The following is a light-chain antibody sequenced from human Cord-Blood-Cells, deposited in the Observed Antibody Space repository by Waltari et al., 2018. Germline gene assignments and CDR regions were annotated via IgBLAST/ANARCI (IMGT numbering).Light chain of an antibody. CDR2: SAS. CDR3: QQSYSTPQT. Sequence: DIQMTQSPSSLSAYVGDRVTITCRASQSISSYLNWYQQKPGKAPNLLIYSASSLQSGVPSRFSGSGSGTDFTLTISSLQPEDFATYYCQQSYSTPQTFGQGTKVEIK. CDR1: QSISSY. V-gene: IGKV1-39*01. J-gene: IGKJ1*01.